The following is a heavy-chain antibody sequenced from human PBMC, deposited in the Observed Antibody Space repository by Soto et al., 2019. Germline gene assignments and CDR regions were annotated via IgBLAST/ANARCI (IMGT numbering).Heavy chain of an antibody. CDR2: ISNDGSIK. CDR1: GFTFSTNG. D-gene: IGHD6-13*01. J-gene: IGHJ4*02. CDR3: AKDRSFSWTFDY. V-gene: IGHV3-30*18. Sequence: QVQLVESGGGVVQPGESLRLSCAASGFTFSTNGIHWVRQAPGKGLEWVALISNDGSIKYNEGSVKGRFTISRDNSKNTVYLQMNSLTSEDTAIYYCAKDRSFSWTFDYWGQGTLVTVSS.